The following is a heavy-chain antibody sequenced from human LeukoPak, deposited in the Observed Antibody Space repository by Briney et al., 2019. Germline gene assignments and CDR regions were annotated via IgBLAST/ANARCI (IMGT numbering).Heavy chain of an antibody. CDR3: GLVTPGNWWFDP. V-gene: IGHV1-2*02. CDR1: GGTFSSYG. CDR2: INRNSGGT. D-gene: IGHD2-21*02. J-gene: IGHJ5*02. Sequence: GASVKVSCKASGGTFSSYGISWVRQAPGQGLEWMGWINRNSGGTNYAQKYQGRVTMTRDTSISTTYMELTSLTSDDTAVYYCGLVTPGNWWFDPWGQGTLVTVSS.